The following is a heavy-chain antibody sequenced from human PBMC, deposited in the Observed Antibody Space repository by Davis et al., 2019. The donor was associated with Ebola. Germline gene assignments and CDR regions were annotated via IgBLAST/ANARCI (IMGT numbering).Heavy chain of an antibody. CDR1: GYIFTNYW. Sequence: GESLKISCKASGYIFTNYWVAWVRQMPGKGLEWMGIIYPGDSDTRYSPSFQGQVTISADKSINTAYLRWSSLKASDSAMYYCTRRTRYCDGGNCYPDYWGPGTLVTVSS. CDR2: IYPGDSDT. V-gene: IGHV5-51*01. D-gene: IGHD2-15*01. CDR3: TRRTRYCDGGNCYPDY. J-gene: IGHJ4*02.